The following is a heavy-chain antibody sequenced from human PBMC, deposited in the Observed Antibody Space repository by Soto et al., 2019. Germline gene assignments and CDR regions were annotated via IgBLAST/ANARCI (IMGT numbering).Heavy chain of an antibody. CDR1: GYTFTSYG. V-gene: IGHV1-18*01. D-gene: IGHD3-22*01. CDR2: ISAYNGNT. CDR3: ARDRRTYYYDSRGPRAFDY. J-gene: IGHJ4*02. Sequence: ASVKVSCKASGYTFTSYGISWVRQAPGQGLEWMGWISAYNGNTNYAQKLQGRVTMTTDTSTSTAYMELRSLRPDDTAVYYCARDRRTYYYDSRGPRAFDYWGQGTLVTVSS.